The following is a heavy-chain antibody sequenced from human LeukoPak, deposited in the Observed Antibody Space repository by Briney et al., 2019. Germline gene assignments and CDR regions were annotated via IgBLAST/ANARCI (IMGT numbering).Heavy chain of an antibody. CDR1: GFTFSSYA. D-gene: IGHD5-18*01. V-gene: IGHV3-7*01. CDR3: ARDRGWIQHDI. CDR2: IKGDGSAK. Sequence: GGSLRLSCAASGFTFSSYAMSWVRQAPGKGLEWVAFIKGDGSAKKYVDSVKGRFTISRDNAKNSLFLQMNSLRAEDTAVYYCARDRGWIQHDIWGQGTMVTVSS. J-gene: IGHJ3*02.